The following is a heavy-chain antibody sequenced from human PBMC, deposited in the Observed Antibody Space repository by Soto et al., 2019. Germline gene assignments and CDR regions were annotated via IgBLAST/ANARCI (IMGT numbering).Heavy chain of an antibody. D-gene: IGHD5-12*01. J-gene: IGHJ6*02. CDR1: GYTFTGYY. V-gene: IGHV1-2*02. CDR2: INPNSGGT. CDR3: ARDRRAATTRWGNGMDV. Sequence: ASVKVSCKASGYTFTGYYMHWVRQAPGQGLEWMGWINPNSGGTNYAQKFQGRVTMTRDTSISTAYMELSRLRSDDTAVYYCARDRRAATTRWGNGMDVWGQGTTVTVSS.